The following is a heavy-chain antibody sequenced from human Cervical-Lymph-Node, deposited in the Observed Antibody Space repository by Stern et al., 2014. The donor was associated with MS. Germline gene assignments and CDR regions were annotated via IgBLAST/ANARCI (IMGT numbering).Heavy chain of an antibody. J-gene: IGHJ4*02. CDR2: IVPVFDKA. CDR3: ARERGNTYGFDY. D-gene: IGHD4-23*01. Sequence: VQLVESGAEVRKHGSSVKVSCRASGVTINTYAVSWVRQAPGQGLEWMGAIVPVFDKAKNAQRFQERVTITADESTSTVYMELSGLTSEDTAVYYCARERGNTYGFDYWGQGTLVTVSS. CDR1: GVTINTYA. V-gene: IGHV1-69*01.